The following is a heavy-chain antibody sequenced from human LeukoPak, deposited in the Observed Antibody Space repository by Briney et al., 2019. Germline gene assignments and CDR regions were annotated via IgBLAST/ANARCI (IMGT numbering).Heavy chain of an antibody. D-gene: IGHD4/OR15-4a*01. CDR1: GGSFSGYY. V-gene: IGHV4-34*01. CDR2: INHSGST. Sequence: PSETLSLTCAVYGGSFSGYYWSWIRQPPGKGLEWIGEINHSGSTNYNPSLKSRVTISVDTSKNQFSLKVSSVTAADTAVYYCARAPGNDYYPYYYMDVWGKGTTVTVSS. CDR3: ARAPGNDYYPYYYMDV. J-gene: IGHJ6*03.